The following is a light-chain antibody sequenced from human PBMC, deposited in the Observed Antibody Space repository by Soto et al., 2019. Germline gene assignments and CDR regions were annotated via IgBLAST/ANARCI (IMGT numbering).Light chain of an antibody. CDR1: SSNIGSNY. V-gene: IGLV1-47*01. J-gene: IGLJ2*01. Sequence: QSVLTQPPSASGTPGQRVTISCSGSSSNIGSNYVYWYQQLPGTAPKLLIYRNNQRPSGVPDRFYGSKSGTSASLAISGLRSEDEADYYCAAWDDRLCGRVVFGGGTNLTV. CDR2: RNN. CDR3: AAWDDRLCGRVV.